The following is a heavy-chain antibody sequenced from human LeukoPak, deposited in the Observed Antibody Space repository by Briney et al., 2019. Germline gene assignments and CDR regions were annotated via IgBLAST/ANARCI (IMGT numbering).Heavy chain of an antibody. V-gene: IGHV4-39*07. CDR1: GASISSGTYY. CDR2: IYYSGST. D-gene: IGHD3-22*01. J-gene: IGHJ3*02. Sequence: SETLSLTCTVSGASISSGTYYWGWIRQPPGKGLEWIGSIYYSGSTNYNPSLKSRVTISVDTSKNQFSLKLSSVTAADTAVYYCARDLNYYDSSGYYEPDAFDIWGQGTMVTVSS. CDR3: ARDLNYYDSSGYYEPDAFDI.